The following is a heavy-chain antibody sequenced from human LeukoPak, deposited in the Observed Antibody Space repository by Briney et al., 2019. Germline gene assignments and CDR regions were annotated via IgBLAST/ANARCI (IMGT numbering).Heavy chain of an antibody. CDR2: IYYSGST. Sequence: WVRQPPGKGLEWIGSIYYSGSTYYNPSLKSRVTISVDTSKNQSSLKLSSVTAADTAVYYCARPHPGYSYGYDYWGQGTLVTVSS. J-gene: IGHJ4*02. D-gene: IGHD5-18*01. CDR3: ARPHPGYSYGYDY. V-gene: IGHV4-39*01.